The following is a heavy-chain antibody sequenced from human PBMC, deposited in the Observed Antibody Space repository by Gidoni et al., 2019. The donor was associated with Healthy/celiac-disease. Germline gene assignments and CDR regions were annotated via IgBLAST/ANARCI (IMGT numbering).Heavy chain of an antibody. CDR2: ISAYNGNT. J-gene: IGHJ6*02. D-gene: IGHD3-9*01. CDR3: ARDGFRYFDWLYVRDYYYYGMDV. CDR1: GYTFTSYG. V-gene: IGHV1-18*01. Sequence: QVQLVQSGAEVKKPGSSVKVSCKASGYTFTSYGISWVRQAPGQGLEWMGWISAYNGNTNYAQKLQGRVTMTTDTSTSTAYMELRSLRSDDTAVYYCARDGFRYFDWLYVRDYYYYGMDVWGQGTTVTVSS.